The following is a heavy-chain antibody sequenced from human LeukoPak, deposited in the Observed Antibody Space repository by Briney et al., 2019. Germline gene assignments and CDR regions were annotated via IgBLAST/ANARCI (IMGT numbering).Heavy chain of an antibody. CDR2: INSDGSST. CDR1: GFTFSSYW. Sequence: PGGSLRLSCAASGFTFSSYWMHWVRQAPGKGLVWVSRINSDGSSTSYADSVKGRFTISRDNAKNTLYLQMNSLRAEDTAVYYCARDQAPSFSGGHYDAFDIWGQGTVVTVSS. CDR3: ARDQAPSFSGGHYDAFDI. V-gene: IGHV3-74*01. J-gene: IGHJ3*02. D-gene: IGHD1-26*01.